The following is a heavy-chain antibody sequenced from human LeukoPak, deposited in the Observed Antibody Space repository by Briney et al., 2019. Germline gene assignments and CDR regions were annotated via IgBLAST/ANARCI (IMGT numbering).Heavy chain of an antibody. CDR1: GGSISSYY. CDR2: IYTSGST. Sequence: PSETLSLTCTVSGGSISSYYWSWIRQPAGKGLEWIGRIYTSGSTNYNPSLKSRVTMSVDTSKNQFPLKLSSVTAADTAVYYCATSGSSSESDYWGQGTLVTVSS. V-gene: IGHV4-4*07. J-gene: IGHJ4*02. D-gene: IGHD1-26*01. CDR3: ATSGSSSESDY.